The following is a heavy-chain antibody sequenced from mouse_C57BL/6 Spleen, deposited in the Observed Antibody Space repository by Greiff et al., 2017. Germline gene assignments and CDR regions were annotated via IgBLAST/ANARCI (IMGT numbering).Heavy chain of an antibody. D-gene: IGHD2-12*01. CDR2: ISDGGSYT. J-gene: IGHJ2*01. CDR3: ARELRLYFDY. V-gene: IGHV5-4*01. CDR1: GFTFSSYA. Sequence: DVKLEESGGGLVKPGGSLKLSCAASGFTFSSYAMSWVRQTPEKRLEWVATISDGGSYTYYPDNVKGRFTISRDNAKNNLYLQMSHLKSEDTAMYYCARELRLYFDYWGQGTTLTVSS.